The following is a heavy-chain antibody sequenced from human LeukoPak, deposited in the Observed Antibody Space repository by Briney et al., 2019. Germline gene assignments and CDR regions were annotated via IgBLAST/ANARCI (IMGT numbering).Heavy chain of an antibody. V-gene: IGHV3-33*08. J-gene: IGHJ3*02. D-gene: IGHD6-6*01. CDR3: ARDGPSIAAPRDAFDI. Sequence: GGSLRLSCAASGFTFSDYYMSWIRQAPGKGLEWVAVIWYDGSNKYYADSVKGRFTISRDNSKNTLYLQMNSLRAEDTAVYYCARDGPSIAAPRDAFDIWGQGTMVTVSS. CDR1: GFTFSDYY. CDR2: IWYDGSNK.